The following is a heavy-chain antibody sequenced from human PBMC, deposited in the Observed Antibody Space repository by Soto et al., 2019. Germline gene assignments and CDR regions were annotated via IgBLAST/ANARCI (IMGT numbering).Heavy chain of an antibody. CDR1: GYTFTSYD. D-gene: IGHD7-27*01. J-gene: IGHJ4*01. V-gene: IGHV1-8*01. CDR3: ARGPPNWGFDS. CDR2: MSPNSGNT. Sequence: QVQLVQSGAEVMKPGASVKVSCKPSGYTFTSYDINWVRQAPGQGLEWMGWMSPNSGNTGYAQKFQGRVTMTRSTSISTAYMELSSLRSEDTAVYYCARGPPNWGFDSWGQGTLVIVSS.